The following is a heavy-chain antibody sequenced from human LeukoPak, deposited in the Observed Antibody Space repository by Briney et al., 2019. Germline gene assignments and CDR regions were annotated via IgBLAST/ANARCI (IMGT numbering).Heavy chain of an antibody. Sequence: SQTLSLTCTVSGGSISSGGYYWSWIRQPPGKGLEWIGKIYYSGSTYYNPSLKSRVTMSVDTSKNQFSLKLSSVTAADTAVYYCASPWLDQEGGAFDIWGQGTMVTVSS. CDR3: ASPWLDQEGGAFDI. CDR2: IYYSGST. J-gene: IGHJ3*02. D-gene: IGHD6-19*01. CDR1: GGSISSGGYY. V-gene: IGHV4-30-4*08.